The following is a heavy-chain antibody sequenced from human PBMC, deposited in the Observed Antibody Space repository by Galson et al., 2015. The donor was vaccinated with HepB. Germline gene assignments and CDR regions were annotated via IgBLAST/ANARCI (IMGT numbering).Heavy chain of an antibody. CDR1: GGTFSSYA. CDR3: ARDRGYSYGYSGWFDP. D-gene: IGHD5-18*01. CDR2: IIPIFGTA. Sequence: SVKVSCKASGGTFSSYAISWVRQAPGQGLEWMGGIIPIFGTANYAQKFQGRVTITADESTSTAYMELSSLRSEDTAVYYCARDRGYSYGYSGWFDPWGQGTLVTVSS. V-gene: IGHV1-69*13. J-gene: IGHJ5*02.